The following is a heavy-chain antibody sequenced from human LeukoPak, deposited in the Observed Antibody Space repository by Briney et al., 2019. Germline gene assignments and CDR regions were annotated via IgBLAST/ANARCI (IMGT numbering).Heavy chain of an antibody. CDR1: RFTFSSYS. CDR3: ARDRRGSGWYSDY. CDR2: ISSSGSYI. D-gene: IGHD6-19*01. V-gene: IGHV3-21*01. J-gene: IGHJ4*02. Sequence: SGGSLRLSCAASRFTFSSYSMNWVRQAPGKGLEWVSSISSSGSYIYYADSVKGRFTSSRDNAKNSLYLQMNSLRAEDTAVYYCARDRRGSGWYSDYWGQGTLVTVSS.